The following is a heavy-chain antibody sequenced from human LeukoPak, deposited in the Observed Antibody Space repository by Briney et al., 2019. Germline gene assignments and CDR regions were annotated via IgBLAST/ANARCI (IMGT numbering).Heavy chain of an antibody. CDR2: ISWNSGSI. J-gene: IGHJ4*02. CDR1: GFTFDDYA. D-gene: IGHD3-9*01. V-gene: IGHV3-9*01. Sequence: PGRSLRLSCAASGFTFDDYAMHWVRQAPGKGLEWVSGISWNSGSIGYADSVKGRFTISRDNSKNTLYLQMNSLRAEDTAVYYCAKEGGVRYFDWWGQGTLVTVSS. CDR3: AKEGGVRYFDW.